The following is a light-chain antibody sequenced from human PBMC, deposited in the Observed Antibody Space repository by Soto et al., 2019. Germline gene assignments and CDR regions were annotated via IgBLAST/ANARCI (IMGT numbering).Light chain of an antibody. CDR3: QQYRT. CDR1: QTISGDS. Sequence: EIVLTQSPDTLSLSPGDRATLSCRASQTISGDSFAWYQQKPGQAPRLLIDGASSGATGIEDRFSGSGSGTDFTLTISSLEPEDFALYYCQQYRTFGRGTRVEIK. CDR2: GAS. V-gene: IGKV3-20*01. J-gene: IGKJ1*01.